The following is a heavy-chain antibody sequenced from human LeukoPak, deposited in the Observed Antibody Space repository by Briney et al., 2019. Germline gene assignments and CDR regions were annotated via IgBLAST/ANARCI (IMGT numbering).Heavy chain of an antibody. V-gene: IGHV1-69*13. J-gene: IGHJ3*02. Sequence: GASVKVSCKASGYTFTSYGISWVRQAPGQGLEWMGGIIPIFGTANYAQKFQGRVTITADESTSTAYMELSSLRSEDTAVYYCASGGSIAGAFDIWGQGTMVTVSS. CDR2: IIPIFGTA. CDR1: GYTFTSYG. CDR3: ASGGSIAGAFDI. D-gene: IGHD2/OR15-2a*01.